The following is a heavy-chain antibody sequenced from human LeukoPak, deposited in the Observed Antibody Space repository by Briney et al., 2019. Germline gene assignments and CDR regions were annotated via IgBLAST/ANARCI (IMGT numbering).Heavy chain of an antibody. CDR3: ARTRTIFGVVILRDYYYYYMDV. Sequence: SVKVSCKASGGTFSSYAISWVRQAPGQGLEWMGGIIPIFGTANYAQKFQGRVTITADKSTSTAYMELSSLRSEDTAVYYCARTRTIFGVVILRDYYYYYMDVWGKGTTVTVSS. CDR2: IIPIFGTA. D-gene: IGHD3-3*01. CDR1: GGTFSSYA. V-gene: IGHV1-69*06. J-gene: IGHJ6*03.